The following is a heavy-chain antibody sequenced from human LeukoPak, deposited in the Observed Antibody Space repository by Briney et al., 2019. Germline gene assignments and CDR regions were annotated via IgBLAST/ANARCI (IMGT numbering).Heavy chain of an antibody. Sequence: ASVKVSCKASGYTFTGYYMHWVRQAPGQGLEWMGWINPNSGGTNYAQKFQGRVTMTRDTSISTAYMELSRLRSDDTAVYYCARAGNKVRGVIGYWGQGTLVTVSS. CDR1: GYTFTGYY. CDR3: ARAGNKVRGVIGY. D-gene: IGHD3-10*01. J-gene: IGHJ4*02. V-gene: IGHV1-2*02. CDR2: INPNSGGT.